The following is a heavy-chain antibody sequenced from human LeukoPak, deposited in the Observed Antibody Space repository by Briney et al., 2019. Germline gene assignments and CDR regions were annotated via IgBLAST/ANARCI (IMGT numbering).Heavy chain of an antibody. CDR3: ARDKYRWSAPGRYYYYYYGMDV. CDR2: IYSGGST. J-gene: IGHJ6*02. V-gene: IGHV3-53*01. CDR1: GFTVSSNY. D-gene: IGHD4-23*01. Sequence: GGSLRLSCEASGFTVSSNYMSWVRQAPGKGLEWVSVIYSGGSTYYADSVKGRFTISRDNSKNTLYLQMNSLRAEDTAVYYCARDKYRWSAPGRYYYYYYGMDVWGQGTTVTVSS.